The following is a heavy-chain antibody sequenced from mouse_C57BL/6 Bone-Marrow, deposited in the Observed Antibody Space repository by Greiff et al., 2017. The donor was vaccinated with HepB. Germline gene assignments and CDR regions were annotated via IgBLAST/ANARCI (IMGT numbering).Heavy chain of an antibody. D-gene: IGHD1-1*01. CDR3: VRDIYYYFFGVFAY. CDR2: IRSKSNNYAT. CDR1: GFSFNTYA. V-gene: IGHV10-1*01. Sequence: DVKLVDSGGGLVQPKGSLKLSCAASGFSFNTYAMNWVRQAPGKGLEWVARIRSKSNNYATYYADSVKDRFTISRDDSESMLYLQMNNLKTEDTAMYYCVRDIYYYFFGVFAYWGQGTLVTVSA. J-gene: IGHJ3*01.